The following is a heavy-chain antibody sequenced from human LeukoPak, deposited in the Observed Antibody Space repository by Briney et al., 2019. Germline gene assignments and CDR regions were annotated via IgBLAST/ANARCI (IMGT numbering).Heavy chain of an antibody. CDR1: GDSVSSSSAA. Sequence: SQTLSLTCAISGDSVSSSSAAWNWIRQSPSRGLEWLARTYHRSKWYNDYAISVRSRITINPDTSKNQFSLQLNSVTPEDTAVYYCAREDYGGYSGTFFDYWGQGILVTVSS. CDR3: AREDYGGYSGTFFDY. J-gene: IGHJ4*02. CDR2: TYHRSKWYN. V-gene: IGHV6-1*01. D-gene: IGHD4-23*01.